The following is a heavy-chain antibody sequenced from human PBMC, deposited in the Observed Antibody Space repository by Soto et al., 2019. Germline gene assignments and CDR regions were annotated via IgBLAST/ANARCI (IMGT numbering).Heavy chain of an antibody. Sequence: GASVKVSCKSSTYTYNTHYIHWVRQAPGQGLEWVGVINPSVGSTNYAQKFQGRVTMTRDTSTTTFYMEVTSLTSEDTAVYYCVGGSASGVDHPGQGTLVTVS. CDR1: TYTYNTHY. V-gene: IGHV1-46*02. CDR3: VGGSASGVDH. CDR2: INPSVGST. D-gene: IGHD6-6*01. J-gene: IGHJ4*02.